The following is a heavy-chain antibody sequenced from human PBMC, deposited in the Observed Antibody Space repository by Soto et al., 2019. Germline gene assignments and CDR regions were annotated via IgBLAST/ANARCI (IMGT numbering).Heavy chain of an antibody. D-gene: IGHD7-27*01. CDR1: GFIFNNYW. J-gene: IGHJ4*02. Sequence: PGGSLRLSCAASGFIFNNYWMSWVRQPPGKALEWVANIKHDGSAKYYMDSVKGRFTISRDNAKNSLYLQMNSLRVEDTAVYYCARTPTGDLDYWGQGTLVTVS. CDR2: IKHDGSAK. V-gene: IGHV3-7*01. CDR3: ARTPTGDLDY.